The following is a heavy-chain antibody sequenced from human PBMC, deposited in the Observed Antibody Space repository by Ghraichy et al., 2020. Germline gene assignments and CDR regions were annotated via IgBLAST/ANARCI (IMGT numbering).Heavy chain of an antibody. Sequence: ASVKVSCKASGYTFTTYPILWVRQAPGQGLEWMGWINTNTGNPTYGQGLTGRFVISVDTSVGTTYLQISSLKAEDTAVYYCARGYDRSGYYRELDYWGQGTLVTVSS. V-gene: IGHV7-4-1*02. CDR2: INTNTGNP. CDR1: GYTFTTYP. CDR3: ARGYDRSGYYRELDY. D-gene: IGHD3-22*01. J-gene: IGHJ4*02.